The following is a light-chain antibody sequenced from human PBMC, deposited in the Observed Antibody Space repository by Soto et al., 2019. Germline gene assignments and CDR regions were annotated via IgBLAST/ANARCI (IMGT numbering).Light chain of an antibody. V-gene: IGLV2-11*01. CDR2: DVR. CDR1: SSDVGGYNY. Sequence: QSALTQPRAVSGSPGQSVTISCTGTSSDVGGYNYVSWYQQHPGKAPKLMIYDVRKRPSGVPDRFSGSKSGNTASLTISGLQAEDEADYSCCSYAGSYPWVFGGGTQLTVL. CDR3: CSYAGSYPWV. J-gene: IGLJ3*02.